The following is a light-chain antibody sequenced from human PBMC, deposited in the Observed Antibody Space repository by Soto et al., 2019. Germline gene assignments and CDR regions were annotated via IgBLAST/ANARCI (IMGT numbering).Light chain of an antibody. CDR2: EVN. CDR1: SSDIGSYNR. CDR3: NSFTTSSTYV. J-gene: IGLJ1*01. V-gene: IGLV2-18*02. Sequence: QSVLTQPASVSGSPGQSITISCTGTSSDIGSYNRDSWYQQPPGTAPKLIIYEVNNRPSGVPDRFSGSKSGNTASLTISGLQAEDEADYYCNSFTTSSTYVFGTGTKVTVL.